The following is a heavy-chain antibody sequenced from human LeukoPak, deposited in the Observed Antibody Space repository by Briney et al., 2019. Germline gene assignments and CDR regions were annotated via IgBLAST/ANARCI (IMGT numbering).Heavy chain of an antibody. CDR3: ARDPAAVSTNTYG. Sequence: GGSLRLSCAASGLDVSNHYMRWVCQAPGKGLEWVSLIYSGGSTYYTDSVKGRFTISRDGSKNMLYLQMNSLRVEDTAVYYCARDPAAVSTNTYGWGQGTLVTVS. CDR2: IYSGGST. D-gene: IGHD6-13*01. V-gene: IGHV3-66*01. J-gene: IGHJ4*02. CDR1: GLDVSNHY.